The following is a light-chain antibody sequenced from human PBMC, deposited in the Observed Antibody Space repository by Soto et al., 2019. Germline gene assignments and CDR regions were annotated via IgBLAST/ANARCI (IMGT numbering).Light chain of an antibody. CDR3: QQYDSILQVT. J-gene: IGKJ5*01. Sequence: DIQMTQSPSSLSASVGDRVTITCQARQDISNYSNWYQQKPGKAPKLLIYDASTLETGVPSRFSGSGSGTDFSFSITSLPPEDIATFYYQQYDSILQVTFGQGTRLEIK. CDR1: QDISNY. CDR2: DAS. V-gene: IGKV1-33*01.